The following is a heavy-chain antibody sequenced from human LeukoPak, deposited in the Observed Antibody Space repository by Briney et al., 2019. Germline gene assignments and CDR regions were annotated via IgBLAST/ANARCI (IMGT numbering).Heavy chain of an antibody. Sequence: PSETLFLTCTVSGGSISSGGYYWSWIRQHPGKGLEWIGYIYYSGSTYYNPSLKSRVTISVDTSKNQFSLKLSSVTAADTAVYYCARDSYDSSGYRSNAFDIWGQGTMVTVSS. CDR3: ARDSYDSSGYRSNAFDI. CDR1: GGSISSGGYY. J-gene: IGHJ3*02. CDR2: IYYSGST. D-gene: IGHD3-22*01. V-gene: IGHV4-31*03.